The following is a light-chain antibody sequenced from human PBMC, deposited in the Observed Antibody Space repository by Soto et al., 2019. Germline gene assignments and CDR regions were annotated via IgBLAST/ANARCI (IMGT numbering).Light chain of an antibody. CDR2: DVS. Sequence: QSALTQPASVSGSPVQSITISCTGTSSDVGGYNYVSWYQQHPGKAPKLMIYDVSNRPSGVSNRFSGSKSGNTASLTISGLQAEDEADYYCSSSTSSSTHVVFVGGTKLTVL. J-gene: IGLJ2*01. CDR1: SSDVGGYNY. V-gene: IGLV2-14*01. CDR3: SSSTSSSTHVV.